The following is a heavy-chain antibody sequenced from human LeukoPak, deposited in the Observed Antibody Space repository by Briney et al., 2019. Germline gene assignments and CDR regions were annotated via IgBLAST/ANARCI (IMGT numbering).Heavy chain of an antibody. CDR1: GFTFSSYG. J-gene: IGHJ4*02. CDR2: ISYDGSNK. CDR3: ARAYIAVVTATPDS. V-gene: IGHV3-30*03. Sequence: GGSLRLSCAASGFTFSSYGMHWVRQAPGKGLEWVAVISYDGSNKYYADSVKGRFTISRDNSRNTLDLQMSSLRVEDTAIYYCARAYIAVVTATPDSWGQGALVTVSS. D-gene: IGHD2-21*02.